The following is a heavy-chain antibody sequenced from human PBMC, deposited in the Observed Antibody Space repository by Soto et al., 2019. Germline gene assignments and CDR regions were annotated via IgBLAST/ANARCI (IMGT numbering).Heavy chain of an antibody. CDR1: GGSFSGYY. V-gene: IGHV4-34*01. D-gene: IGHD6-19*01. CDR2: INHSGST. Sequence: PSETLSLTCAVYGGSFSGYYWSWIRQPPGKGLEWIGEINHSGSTNYNPSLKSRVTISVDTSKNQFSLKLSSVTAADTAVYYCVRGSSRRDNWFDPWGQGTLVTVSS. CDR3: VRGSSRRDNWFDP. J-gene: IGHJ5*02.